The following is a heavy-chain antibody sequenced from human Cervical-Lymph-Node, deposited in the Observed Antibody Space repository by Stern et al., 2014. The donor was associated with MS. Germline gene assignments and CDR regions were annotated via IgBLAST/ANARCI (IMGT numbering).Heavy chain of an antibody. CDR1: GGSTSSYY. CDR3: ARGYTTSSGRPDY. D-gene: IGHD6-6*01. Sequence: VQLQESGPGLVKPSETLSLTCTVSGGSTSSYYWSWIRQPPGKGLEWIGYISSSGGTKYNPSLKSRVTISVDTSKNQLSLKLSPVPAADTAVYYCARGYTTSSGRPDYWGQGTLVTVSS. J-gene: IGHJ4*02. V-gene: IGHV4-59*08. CDR2: ISSSGGT.